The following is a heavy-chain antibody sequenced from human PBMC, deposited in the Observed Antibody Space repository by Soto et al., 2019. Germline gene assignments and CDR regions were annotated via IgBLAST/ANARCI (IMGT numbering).Heavy chain of an antibody. J-gene: IGHJ4*02. V-gene: IGHV4-30-4*01. Sequence: SETLSLTCTVSGGSIISGDYYWSWIRQSPGKGLEWIGYIYHSGSTYYNPSLKSRVAFSVHTSKNQFSLNLTSVTAADTAVYYCARGLSVTVITASFYFDYWGRGTQVT. D-gene: IGHD3-16*01. CDR3: ARGLSVTVITASFYFDY. CDR2: IYHSGST. CDR1: GGSIISGDYY.